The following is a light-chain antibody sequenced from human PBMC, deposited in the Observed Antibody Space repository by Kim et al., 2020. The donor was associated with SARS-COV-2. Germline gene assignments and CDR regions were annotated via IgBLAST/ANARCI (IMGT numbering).Light chain of an antibody. CDR3: QKCDSAPWT. J-gene: IGKJ1*01. Sequence: DIQMTQSPSSLSASVGDRVTITCRASQDISNYLAWFQLKPGKAPKLLIYAASALQPGVPSRFSGSGSGTDFTLTVTSLQPEDVATYYCQKCDSAPWTFGQGNKVEIK. V-gene: IGKV1-27*01. CDR1: QDISNY. CDR2: AAS.